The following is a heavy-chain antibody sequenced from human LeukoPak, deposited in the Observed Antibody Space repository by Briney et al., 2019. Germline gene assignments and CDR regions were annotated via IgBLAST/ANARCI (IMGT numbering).Heavy chain of an antibody. CDR3: ARGDYGGNEYYFDY. CDR1: GGSISSGGYY. CDR2: IYYSGST. J-gene: IGHJ4*02. V-gene: IGHV4-31*03. D-gene: IGHD4-23*01. Sequence: KASETPSLTCTVSGGSISSGGYYWSWIRQHPGKGLEWIGYIYYSGSTYYNPSLKSRVTISVDTSKNQFSLKLSSVTAADTAVYYCARGDYGGNEYYFDYWGQGTLVTVSS.